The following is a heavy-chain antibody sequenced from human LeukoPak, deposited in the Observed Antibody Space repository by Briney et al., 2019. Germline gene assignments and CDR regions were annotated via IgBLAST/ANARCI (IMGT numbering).Heavy chain of an antibody. CDR2: ITSNGGIT. J-gene: IGHJ4*02. D-gene: IGHD4-23*01. CDR3: ARDHVGNGDY. V-gene: IGHV3-64*01. CDR1: VFTFSSYA. Sequence: GGSLRLSCAASVFTFSSYAMHWVRQAPGKGLEYVSSITSNGGITYYANSVKGRFTISRDNSKNTLYLQMGSLTPEDMAVYCCARDHVGNGDYWGQGTLVTVSS.